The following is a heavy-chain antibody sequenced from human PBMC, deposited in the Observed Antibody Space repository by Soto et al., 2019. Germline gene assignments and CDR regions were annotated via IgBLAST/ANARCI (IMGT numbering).Heavy chain of an antibody. J-gene: IGHJ6*02. Sequence: QVQLVQSGAEVKKPGSSVKVSCKASGGTFSSYAISWVRQAPGQGLEWMGGIIPIFGTANYAQKFQGRVTITADESTSTAYMELSSLRYEDTAVYYCARAGIVGATDYYYGMDVWGQGTTVTVSS. V-gene: IGHV1-69*01. CDR3: ARAGIVGATDYYYGMDV. CDR1: GGTFSSYA. CDR2: IIPIFGTA. D-gene: IGHD1-26*01.